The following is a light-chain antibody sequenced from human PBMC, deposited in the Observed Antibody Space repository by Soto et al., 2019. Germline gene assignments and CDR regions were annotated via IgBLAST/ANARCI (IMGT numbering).Light chain of an antibody. CDR2: DAS. J-gene: IGKJ2*01. Sequence: DIQMTQSPSTLSASVVDRVTITGRASQSISSWLAWYQQKPGKAPKLLIYDASSLESGVPSRFSGSGSGTEFTLTISSLQPDDSAAYYCLQDYNYPFTFGQGTKVDIK. CDR1: QSISSW. V-gene: IGKV1-5*01. CDR3: LQDYNYPFT.